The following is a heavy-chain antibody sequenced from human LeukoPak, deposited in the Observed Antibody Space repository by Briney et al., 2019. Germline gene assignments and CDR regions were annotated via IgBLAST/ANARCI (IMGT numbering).Heavy chain of an antibody. CDR2: ISAYNGNT. CDR3: ARNPLGYYYYYYMDV. J-gene: IGHJ6*03. CDR1: GYTFTSYG. Sequence: ASVKVSCKASGYTFTSYGISWVRQAPGQGLEWMGWISAYNGNTNYAQKLQGRVTMTTGTSTSTAYMELRSLRSDDTAVYYCARNPLGYYYYYYMDVWGKGTTVTVSS. V-gene: IGHV1-18*01.